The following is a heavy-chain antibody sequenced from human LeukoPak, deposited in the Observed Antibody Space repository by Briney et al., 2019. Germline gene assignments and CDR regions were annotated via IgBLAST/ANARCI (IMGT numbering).Heavy chain of an antibody. J-gene: IGHJ3*02. CDR2: ISSSSSTI. Sequence: PGGSLRLSCAASGFTFSGYSMNWVRQAPGKGLEWVSYISSSSSTIYYADSVKGRFTISRDNAKNSLYLQMNSLRAEDTAVYYCARGGYCSSTSCKYAFDIWGQGTMVTVSS. CDR1: GFTFSGYS. V-gene: IGHV3-48*01. D-gene: IGHD2-2*01. CDR3: ARGGYCSSTSCKYAFDI.